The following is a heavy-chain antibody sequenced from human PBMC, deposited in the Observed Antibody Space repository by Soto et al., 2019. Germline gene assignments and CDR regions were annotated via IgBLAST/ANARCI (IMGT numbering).Heavy chain of an antibody. Sequence: GGSLRLSCAASGFTFSNAWMNWVRQAPGKGLEWVGRIKSKTDGGTTDYAAPVKGRFTISRDDSKNTLYLQMNSLKTEDTAVYYCTTDWPHCSGGSCYSDFAVLYYYYYGMDVWGQGTTVTVSS. J-gene: IGHJ6*02. CDR2: IKSKTDGGTT. CDR3: TTDWPHCSGGSCYSDFAVLYYYYYGMDV. V-gene: IGHV3-15*07. D-gene: IGHD2-15*01. CDR1: GFTFSNAW.